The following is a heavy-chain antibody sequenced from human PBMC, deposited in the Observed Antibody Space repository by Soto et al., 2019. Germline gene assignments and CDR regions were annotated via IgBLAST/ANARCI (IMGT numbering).Heavy chain of an antibody. V-gene: IGHV1-69*13. CDR1: GGTFSSYA. CDR3: ARYCSGGSCYHYYYYGMDV. CDR2: IIPIFGTA. D-gene: IGHD2-15*01. J-gene: IGHJ6*02. Sequence: SVKVSCKASGGTFSSYAISWVRQAPGQGLEWMGGIIPIFGTANYAQKFQGRVTITADESTSTAYMELSSLRSEDTAVYYCARYCSGGSCYHYYYYGMDVWGQGTTVTVSS.